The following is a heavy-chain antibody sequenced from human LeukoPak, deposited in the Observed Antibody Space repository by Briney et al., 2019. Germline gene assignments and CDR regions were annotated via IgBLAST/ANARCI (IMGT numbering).Heavy chain of an antibody. CDR1: GGSISSNYF. V-gene: IGHV3-11*04. CDR2: ISSSGSTI. CDR3: AELGITMIGGV. J-gene: IGHJ6*04. D-gene: IGHD3-10*02. Sequence: LSLTCTVSGGSISSNYFWCWIRQPPGKGLEWVSYISSSGSTIYYADSVKGRFTISRDNAKNSLYLQMNSLRAEDTAVYYCAELGITMIGGVWGKGTTVTISS.